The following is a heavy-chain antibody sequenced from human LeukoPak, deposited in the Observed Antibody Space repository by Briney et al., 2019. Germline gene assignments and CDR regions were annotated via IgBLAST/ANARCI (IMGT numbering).Heavy chain of an antibody. V-gene: IGHV3-11*04. D-gene: IGHD3-3*01. CDR2: ISSSGSTI. J-gene: IGHJ4*02. CDR3: AGLRFLEWFPPY. Sequence: PGGSLRLSCAASGFTFSDYYMSWIRQAPGKGLEWVSYISSSGSTIYYADSVKGRFTISRDNAKNSLYLQMNSLRAEDTAVYYCAGLRFLEWFPPYWGQGTLVTVSS. CDR1: GFTFSDYY.